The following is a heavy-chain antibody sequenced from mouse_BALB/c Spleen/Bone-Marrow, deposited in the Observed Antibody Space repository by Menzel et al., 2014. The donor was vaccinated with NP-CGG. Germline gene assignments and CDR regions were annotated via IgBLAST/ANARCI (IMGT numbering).Heavy chain of an antibody. V-gene: IGHV1-26*01. CDR3: ARRNYGSSYWYFDV. CDR1: GYSFTGYY. J-gene: IGHJ1*01. Sequence: EVKVVESGPELVKPGASVKLSCKASGYSFTGYYMHWVKQSHVKSLEWIGRINPYNGATSYNQNFKDKASLTVDKSSSTAYMELHSLTSEDSAVYYCARRNYGSSYWYFDVWGAGTTVTVSS. D-gene: IGHD1-1*01. CDR2: INPYNGAT.